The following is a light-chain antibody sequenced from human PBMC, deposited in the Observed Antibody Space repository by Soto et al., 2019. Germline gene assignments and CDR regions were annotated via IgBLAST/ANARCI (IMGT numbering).Light chain of an antibody. J-gene: IGKJ5*01. CDR1: QSVSSSY. CDR2: GVS. CDR3: QQYDNSPTT. V-gene: IGKV3-20*01. Sequence: EIVLTPSPGTLSLSPGERATLSCRASQSVSSSYLAWYQQRPGQAPRLLIYGVSRRATGTPDRFSGSGSGTDFTLTVSGLDPEDFAVYYCQQYDNSPTTFGQGTRLEIK.